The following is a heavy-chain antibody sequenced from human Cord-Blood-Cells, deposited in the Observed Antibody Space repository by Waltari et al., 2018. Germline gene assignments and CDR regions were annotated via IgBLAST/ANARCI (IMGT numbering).Heavy chain of an antibody. CDR2: FGTA. Sequence: QVQLVQSGAEVKKPGSSVKVSCKASGGTFNSYAIFGTANYAQKFQGRVTITADKSTRTAYMELGSLRSEDTAVYYCARDGHSGHDSDYWGQGTLVTVSS. V-gene: IGHV1-69*06. CDR1: GGTFNSYA. D-gene: IGHD5-12*01. CDR3: ARDGHSGHDSDY. J-gene: IGHJ4*02.